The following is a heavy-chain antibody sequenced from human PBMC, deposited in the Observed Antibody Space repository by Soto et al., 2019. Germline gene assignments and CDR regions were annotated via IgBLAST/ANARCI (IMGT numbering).Heavy chain of an antibody. CDR3: GRDGIGGTVFRGFCDY. Sequence: QKYLVESGGGVVQPGGSLRLSCVASGSIFSGYGMHWVRQAPGKGLEWVAVIWYDGSNKYYADSVKGRFTISRDNSKNMLYRQRDSLRAEDTAVYYCGRDGIGGTVFRGFCDYWGQGTLVTVSS. J-gene: IGHJ4*02. V-gene: IGHV3-33*01. CDR2: IWYDGSNK. D-gene: IGHD1-7*01. CDR1: GSIFSGYG.